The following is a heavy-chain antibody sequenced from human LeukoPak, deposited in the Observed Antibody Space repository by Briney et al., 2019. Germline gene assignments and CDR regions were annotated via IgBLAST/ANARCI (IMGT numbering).Heavy chain of an antibody. Sequence: SETLSLTCTVSGDSISSRSYYWGWIRQPPGKGLEWIGSIYHTGSTYYNPSLKSRVTISIDTSKNQFSLKVSSVTAADTAVYYCARVYYDSSGYPDYWGQGTLVTVSS. CDR2: IYHTGST. D-gene: IGHD3-22*01. V-gene: IGHV4-39*07. CDR3: ARVYYDSSGYPDY. CDR1: GDSISSRSYY. J-gene: IGHJ4*02.